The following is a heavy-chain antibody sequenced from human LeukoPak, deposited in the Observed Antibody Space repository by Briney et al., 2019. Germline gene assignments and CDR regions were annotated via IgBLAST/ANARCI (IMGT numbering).Heavy chain of an antibody. CDR1: GFSFSKYR. CDR2: ISKDGGTT. V-gene: IGHV3-74*03. CDR3: VRASGYLHDFDF. J-gene: IGHJ4*02. D-gene: IGHD3-3*01. Sequence: PGGSLRLSCAASGFSFSKYRMHWVRQAPGKGLVWVAFISKDGGTTTYVDSVRDRFTISRDNSKNILFLQMNSLKSEDTAMYYCVRASGYLHDFDFWGQGTLVTVSS.